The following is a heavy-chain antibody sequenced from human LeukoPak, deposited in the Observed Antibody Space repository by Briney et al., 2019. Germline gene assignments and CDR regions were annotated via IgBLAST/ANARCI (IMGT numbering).Heavy chain of an antibody. Sequence: SETLSLTCTVSGGSISSGGYYWSWIRRHPGKGLEWIGYIYYSGSTYYNPSLKSRVTISVDTSKNQFSLKLSSVTAADTAVYYCARYYDSSSYGMDVWGQGTTVTVSS. V-gene: IGHV4-31*03. CDR1: GGSISSGGYY. CDR2: IYYSGST. D-gene: IGHD3-22*01. J-gene: IGHJ6*02. CDR3: ARYYDSSSYGMDV.